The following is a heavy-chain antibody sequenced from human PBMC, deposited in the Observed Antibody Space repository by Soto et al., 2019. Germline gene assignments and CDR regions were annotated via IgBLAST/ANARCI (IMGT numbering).Heavy chain of an antibody. V-gene: IGHV3-48*03. CDR3: VSAPLLYFAWLPANHISSDP. Sequence: GGSLRLSCAASGFTFSSYEMNWVRQAPGKGLEWVSYISSSGSNINYADSVKGRFTISRDNAKNSLYMQMNRLRDEETAVYYCVSAPLLYFAWLPANHISSDPWCQGTLVTLSS. D-gene: IGHD3-9*01. J-gene: IGHJ5*02. CDR1: GFTFSSYE. CDR2: ISSSGSNI.